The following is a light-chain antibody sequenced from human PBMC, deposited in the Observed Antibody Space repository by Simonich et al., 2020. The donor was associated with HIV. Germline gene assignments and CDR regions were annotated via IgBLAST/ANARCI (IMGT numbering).Light chain of an antibody. J-gene: IGLJ2*01. Sequence: QSALTQPASVSGSPVQSITISFTGTSSDVGGYNYVSWYQQHPGKAPKLMIYDVRKRPSGVSNRVSGSKSGNTASLTISRLRAEDEADYYCSSYTGISTVVFGGGTKLTVL. CDR2: DVR. CDR1: SSDVGGYNY. CDR3: SSYTGISTVV. V-gene: IGLV2-14*03.